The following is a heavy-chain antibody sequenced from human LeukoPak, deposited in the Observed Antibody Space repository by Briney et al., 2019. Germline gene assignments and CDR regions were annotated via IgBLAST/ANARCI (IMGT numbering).Heavy chain of an antibody. V-gene: IGHV1-18*01. Sequence: ASVKVSCKASGYSLTTHGITWLRQAPGQGLEWLGWITAYNGNTNYTQKVQGRITMSTDASTSTAYMELRSLRSDDTAVYYCARVFEYGVIGEVWDYWGQGTLVTVSS. J-gene: IGHJ4*02. CDR2: ITAYNGNT. CDR1: GYSLTTHG. D-gene: IGHD2-21*01. CDR3: ARVFEYGVIGEVWDY.